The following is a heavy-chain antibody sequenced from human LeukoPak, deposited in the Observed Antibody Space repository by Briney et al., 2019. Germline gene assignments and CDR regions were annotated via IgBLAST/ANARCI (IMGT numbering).Heavy chain of an antibody. D-gene: IGHD3-22*01. CDR2: IVVGSGNT. J-gene: IGHJ2*01. Sequence: SVKVSCKASGFTFTNAAVQWVRQARGQRLEWIGWIVVGSGNTNYAQTFQERVTITRDMSTSTAYMELSSLRSEDTAVYYCARAGYYYDSSGYYYYWYFDLWGRGTLVTVSS. V-gene: IGHV1-58*01. CDR3: ARAGYYYDSSGYYYYWYFDL. CDR1: GFTFTNAA.